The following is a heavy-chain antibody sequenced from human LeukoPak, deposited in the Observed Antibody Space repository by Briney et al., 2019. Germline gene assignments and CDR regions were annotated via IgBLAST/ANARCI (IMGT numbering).Heavy chain of an antibody. CDR3: ARSVPQPIAARPSYAFDI. CDR1: GGSISSYY. J-gene: IGHJ3*02. CDR2: IYYSGST. D-gene: IGHD6-6*01. V-gene: IGHV4-59*01. Sequence: FETLCLTRTVSGGSISSYYWSWIRQPPGKGLEWIGYIYYSGSTNYNPSLKSRVTISVDTSKNQFSLKLSSVTAADTAVYYCARSVPQPIAARPSYAFDIWGQGTMVTVSS.